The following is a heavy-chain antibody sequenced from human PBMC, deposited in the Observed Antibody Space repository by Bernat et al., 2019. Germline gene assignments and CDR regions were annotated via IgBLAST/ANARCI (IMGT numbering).Heavy chain of an antibody. CDR1: GYSFTSYW. V-gene: IGHV5-51*01. D-gene: IGHD6-19*01. CDR3: ARAGIAVAGTGTYYYYGMDV. J-gene: IGHJ6*02. Sequence: EVQLVQSGAEVKKPGESLKISCKGSGYSFTSYWIGWVRHMPAKCLEWMGIIYPGDSDTRYIPSFQGQVTISADKSISTAYLQWSSLKASDTAMYYCARAGIAVAGTGTYYYYGMDVWGQGTTVTVSS. CDR2: IYPGDSDT.